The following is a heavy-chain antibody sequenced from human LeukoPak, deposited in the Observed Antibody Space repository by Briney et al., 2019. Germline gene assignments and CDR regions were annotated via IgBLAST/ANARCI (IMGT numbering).Heavy chain of an antibody. CDR2: ISGSGGST. J-gene: IGHJ4*02. Sequence: GGSLRLSXAASGFTFSSYAMSWVRQAPGRGLEWVSAISGSGGSTYYADSVKGRFTISRDNSKNTLYLQMNSLRAEDTAVHYCAKDLYDSSGYYYLFDYWGQGTLVTVSS. D-gene: IGHD3-22*01. V-gene: IGHV3-23*01. CDR3: AKDLYDSSGYYYLFDY. CDR1: GFTFSSYA.